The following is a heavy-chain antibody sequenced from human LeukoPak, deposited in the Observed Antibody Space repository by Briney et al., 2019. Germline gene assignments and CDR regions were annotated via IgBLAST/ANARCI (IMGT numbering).Heavy chain of an antibody. CDR3: ARSISRAFDY. D-gene: IGHD2/OR15-2a*01. CDR2: IKEDGSDK. V-gene: IGHV3-7*01. Sequence: GGSLRLSCADSGFSFSSHWMSWVHQAPGKGLERVANIKEDGSDKYYVDSVKGRFTISRDNAKNSLYLQMNSLRAEDSAVYYCARSISRAFDYWGQGTLVTVSS. J-gene: IGHJ4*02. CDR1: GFSFSSHW.